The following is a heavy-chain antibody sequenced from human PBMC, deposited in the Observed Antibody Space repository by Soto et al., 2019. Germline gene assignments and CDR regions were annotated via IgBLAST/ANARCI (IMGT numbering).Heavy chain of an antibody. CDR2: ISAYNGNT. CDR3: ARAIGHYYHMDV. V-gene: IGHV1-18*01. CDR1: GYTFTTYD. Sequence: QVQLVQSGGEVKKPGASVKVSCKASGYTFTTYDLSWVRQAPGQGVEWMGWISAYNGNTNYAQNLQVRVTMTTDTATSTAYIQLTSPTSDDTAVYDCARAIGHYYHMDVLGHGTTFTVSS. D-gene: IGHD3-22*01. J-gene: IGHJ6*02.